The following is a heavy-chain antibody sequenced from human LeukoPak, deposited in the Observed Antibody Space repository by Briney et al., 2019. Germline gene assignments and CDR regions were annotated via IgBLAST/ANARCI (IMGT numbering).Heavy chain of an antibody. D-gene: IGHD3-10*01. CDR1: GFTFSNYN. V-gene: IGHV3-30*04. J-gene: IGHJ4*02. Sequence: GGSLRLSCAASGFTFSNYNIHWVRQAPGKGLEWVAFISFDGSNKYYADSVKGRFTISRDNSKNTLYLQMNSLRAEDTAVYYCAKDWDYYGSGSYYNDYWGQGTLVTVSS. CDR2: ISFDGSNK. CDR3: AKDWDYYGSGSYYNDY.